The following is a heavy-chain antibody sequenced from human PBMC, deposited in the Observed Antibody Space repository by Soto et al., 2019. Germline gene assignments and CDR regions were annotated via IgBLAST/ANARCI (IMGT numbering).Heavy chain of an antibody. J-gene: IGHJ6*02. V-gene: IGHV1-18*01. CDR2: ISAYNGNT. CDR1: GYTFTSYG. CDR3: ASSVTTSMYYYYYGMDV. Sequence: ASVKVSCKASGYTFTSYGISWVRQAPGQGLEWMGWISAYNGNTNYAQKLQGRVTMTTDTSTSTAYMELRSLRSDDTAVYYCASSVTTSMYYYYYGMDVWGQGTTVTVSS. D-gene: IGHD4-17*01.